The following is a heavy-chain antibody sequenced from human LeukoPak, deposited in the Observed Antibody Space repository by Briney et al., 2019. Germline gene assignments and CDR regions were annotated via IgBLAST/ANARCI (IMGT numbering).Heavy chain of an antibody. CDR1: GFTFSSYA. J-gene: IGHJ4*02. CDR2: ISGSGGST. CDR3: AKDAPPTYYYDSSGYYYIDY. V-gene: IGHV3-23*01. Sequence: GGSLRLSCAASGFTFSSYAMSWVRQAPGKGLEWVSAISGSGGSTYYADSVRGRFTNSRDNSKNTLYLQMSSLRAEDTAVYYCAKDAPPTYYYDSSGYYYIDYWGQGTLVTVSS. D-gene: IGHD3-22*01.